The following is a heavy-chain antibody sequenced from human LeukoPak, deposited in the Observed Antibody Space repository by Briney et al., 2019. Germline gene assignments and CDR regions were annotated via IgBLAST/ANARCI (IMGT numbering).Heavy chain of an antibody. Sequence: KTSETLSLTCTVSGGSISSYYWSWIRQPAGKGLEWIGRIYTSGSTNYNPSLKSRVTISVDTSKNQFSLKLSSVTAADTAVYYCARAIRWMQLWRDNWFDPWGQGTLVTVSS. J-gene: IGHJ5*02. CDR1: GGSISSYY. D-gene: IGHD5-18*01. V-gene: IGHV4-4*07. CDR3: ARAIRWMQLWRDNWFDP. CDR2: IYTSGST.